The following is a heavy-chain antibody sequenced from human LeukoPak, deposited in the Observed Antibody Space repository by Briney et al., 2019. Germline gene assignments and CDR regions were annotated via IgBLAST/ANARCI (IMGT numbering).Heavy chain of an antibody. V-gene: IGHV4-59*01. J-gene: IGHJ4*02. CDR1: GVSISSYY. Sequence: SGTLSLTCTVSGVSISSYYWSWIRQPPGKGLEWIGYIYYSGSTNYNPSLKSRVIISVDTSKNQFSLKLSPVIAADTAVYYCARVGVDYSGNIIKYYFDYWGQGTLVTVSS. CDR2: IYYSGST. CDR3: ARVGVDYSGNIIKYYFDY. D-gene: IGHD4-23*01.